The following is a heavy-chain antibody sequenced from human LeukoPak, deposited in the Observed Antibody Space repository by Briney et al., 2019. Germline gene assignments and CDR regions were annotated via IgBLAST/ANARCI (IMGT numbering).Heavy chain of an antibody. CDR1: GGSISSSSSY. Sequence: SETLSLTCSVSGGSISSSSSYWGWIRQPPGKGLEWIGSIYYSGSSFDNPALKSRVTISVDTSKNQFSLTLTSVTAADTAVYYCARRGYYGSGSYYPSFEYWGQGTLVTVSS. J-gene: IGHJ4*02. CDR3: ARRGYYGSGSYYPSFEY. D-gene: IGHD3-10*01. CDR2: IYYSGSS. V-gene: IGHV4-39*07.